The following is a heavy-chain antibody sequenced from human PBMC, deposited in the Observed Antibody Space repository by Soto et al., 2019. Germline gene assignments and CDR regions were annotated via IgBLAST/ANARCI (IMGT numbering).Heavy chain of an antibody. V-gene: IGHV4-34*01. CDR3: ARPAQIAHDYGDYALDY. J-gene: IGHJ4*02. D-gene: IGHD4-17*01. Sequence: PSETLSLTCAVYGGSFSGYYWSWIRQPPGKGLEWIGEINHSGSTNYNPSLKSRVTISVDTSKNQFSLKLSSVTAADTAVYYCARPAQIAHDYGDYALDYWGQGTLVTVSS. CDR1: GGSFSGYY. CDR2: INHSGST.